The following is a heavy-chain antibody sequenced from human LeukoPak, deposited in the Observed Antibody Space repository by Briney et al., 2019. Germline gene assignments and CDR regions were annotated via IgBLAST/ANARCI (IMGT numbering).Heavy chain of an antibody. CDR3: AKTTVTKESSY. V-gene: IGHV3-11*01. CDR2: ISSSGSTI. CDR1: GFTFSDYY. J-gene: IGHJ4*02. Sequence: GGSLRLSCAASGFTFSDYYMSWIRQAPGKGLEWVSYISSSGSTIYYADSVKGRFTISRDNAKNSLYLQMNSLRAEDTAVYYCAKTTVTKESSYWGQGTLVTVSS. D-gene: IGHD4-17*01.